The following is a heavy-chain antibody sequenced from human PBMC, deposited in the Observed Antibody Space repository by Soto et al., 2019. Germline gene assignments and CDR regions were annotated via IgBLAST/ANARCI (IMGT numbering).Heavy chain of an antibody. V-gene: IGHV3-33*01. CDR1: RFTFSSYG. J-gene: IGHJ6*02. Sequence: WGSLRLSFAGSRFTFSSYGVHWVLQAPCKGLEWVALIWSDGSNKYYADSVKGRFTISRDNSKNTLYLQMNSLRAEDTAVYYCAREADYYGMEVWGQGTTVTVSS. CDR2: IWSDGSNK. CDR3: AREADYYGMEV.